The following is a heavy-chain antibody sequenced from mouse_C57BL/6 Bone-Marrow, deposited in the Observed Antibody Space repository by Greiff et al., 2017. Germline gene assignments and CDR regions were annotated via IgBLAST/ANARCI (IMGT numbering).Heavy chain of an antibody. CDR2: ISGGGGNT. CDR3: AIYDYGDFDV. Sequence: EVHLVESGGGLVKPGGSLKLSCAASGFTFSSYTMSWVRQTPEQRLEWVATISGGGGNTYYPDSVKGRFTISRDNAKNTLYLQMSSLRSEDTALYYCAIYDYGDFDVWGTGTTVTVSS. D-gene: IGHD2-4*01. CDR1: GFTFSSYT. V-gene: IGHV5-9*01. J-gene: IGHJ1*03.